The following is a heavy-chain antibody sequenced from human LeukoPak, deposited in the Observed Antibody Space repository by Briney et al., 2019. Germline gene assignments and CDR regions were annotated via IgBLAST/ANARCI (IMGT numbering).Heavy chain of an antibody. D-gene: IGHD6-13*01. CDR2: IIPIFGTA. V-gene: IGHV1-69*01. Sequence: SVKVSCKASGGTFSSYAISWVRQAPGQGLEWMGGIIPIFGTANYAQKFQGRVTITADESTSTAYMELSSLRPEDTAVYYCAREYSSSWYGAGYFDYWGQGTLVTVSS. CDR1: GGTFSSYA. CDR3: AREYSSSWYGAGYFDY. J-gene: IGHJ4*02.